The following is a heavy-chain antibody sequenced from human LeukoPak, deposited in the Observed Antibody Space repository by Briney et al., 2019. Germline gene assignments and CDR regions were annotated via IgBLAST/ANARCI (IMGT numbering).Heavy chain of an antibody. CDR2: VIPIFGAA. Sequence: ASVTVSCKASGGTFSSYAISWVRRAPGQGLEWMGGVIPIFGAANYAQKFQGRVTITADESTSTAYMELSSLRSEDTAVYYCARVGYCGGDCYEYYYYGMDVWGQGTTVTVSS. CDR1: GGTFSSYA. J-gene: IGHJ6*02. V-gene: IGHV1-69*13. CDR3: ARVGYCGGDCYEYYYYGMDV. D-gene: IGHD2-21*02.